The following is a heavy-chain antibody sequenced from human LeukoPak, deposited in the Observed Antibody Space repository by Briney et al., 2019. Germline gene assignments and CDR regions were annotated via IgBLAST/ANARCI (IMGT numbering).Heavy chain of an antibody. CDR3: ARVGQHSGSYYRYYFDY. CDR2: IKQDGSEK. J-gene: IGHJ4*02. D-gene: IGHD1-26*01. Sequence: GGSLRLSCAASGFTFSSYWMSWVRQAPGKGLEWVANIKQDGSEKYYVDSVKGRFTIPRDNAKNSLYLQMNSLRAEDTAVYYCARVGQHSGSYYRYYFDYWGQGTLVTVSS. V-gene: IGHV3-7*01. CDR1: GFTFSSYW.